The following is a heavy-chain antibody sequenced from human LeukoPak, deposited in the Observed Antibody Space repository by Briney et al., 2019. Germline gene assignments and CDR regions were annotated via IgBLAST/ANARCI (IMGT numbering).Heavy chain of an antibody. V-gene: IGHV3-23*01. J-gene: IGHJ3*02. D-gene: IGHD2-2*01. CDR1: GFTFSSYA. Sequence: GGSLRLSCAASGFTFSSYAMRWVPQAPGKGLEWVSGISGSGGSTYYADSVKGRFTISRDNSKNTLYLEMNSLRAEDTAVCYCPKLGGGFVVVPAATDDAFDIWGQGTMVTVSS. CDR3: PKLGGGFVVVPAATDDAFDI. CDR2: ISGSGGST.